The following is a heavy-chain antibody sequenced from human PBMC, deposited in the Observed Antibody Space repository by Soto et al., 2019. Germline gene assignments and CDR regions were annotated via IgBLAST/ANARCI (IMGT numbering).Heavy chain of an antibody. CDR3: ARRSSSGWYLSV. J-gene: IGHJ4*02. CDR2: IYYSGST. D-gene: IGHD6-19*01. CDR1: GGSISSYY. V-gene: IGHV4-59*01. Sequence: LPETLSLTCTVSGGSISSYYWSWIRQPPGKGLEWIGYIYYSGSTNYNPSLKSRVTISVDTSKNQFSLKLSSVTAADTAVYYCARRSSSGWYLSVWGQGTLVTVSS.